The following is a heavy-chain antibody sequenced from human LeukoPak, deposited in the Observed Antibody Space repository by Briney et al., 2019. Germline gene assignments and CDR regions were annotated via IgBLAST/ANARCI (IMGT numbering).Heavy chain of an antibody. J-gene: IGHJ4*02. CDR1: GGSFSGYY. CDR3: VTYYFDSSGPKKNY. CDR2: INHSGST. Sequence: TSETLSLTCAVYGGSFSGYYWSWIRQPPGKGLEWIGEINHSGSTNYNPSLKSRVTISVDTSKKQFSLKLSSVTAADTAVYYCVTYYFDSSGPKKNYWGQGTLVTVSP. V-gene: IGHV4-34*01. D-gene: IGHD3-22*01.